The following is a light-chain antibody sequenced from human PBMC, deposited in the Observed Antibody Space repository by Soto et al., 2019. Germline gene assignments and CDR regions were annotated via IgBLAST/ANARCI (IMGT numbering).Light chain of an antibody. CDR2: GAS. CDR3: QQYGSSPQT. CDR1: QTVSSNY. J-gene: IGKJ1*01. V-gene: IGKV3-20*01. Sequence: EIVLTQSPGTLSLSPGERATLSCRATQTVSSNYLAWYQQKPGQAPRLLIYGASSRATGIPDRFSGSGSGTDVTLTISRLEPDDFAAYYCQQYGSSPQTFGQGTKVEIK.